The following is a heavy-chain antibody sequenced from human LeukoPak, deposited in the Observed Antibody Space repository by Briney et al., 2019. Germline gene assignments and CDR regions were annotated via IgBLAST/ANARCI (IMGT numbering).Heavy chain of an antibody. CDR1: GFSVSDYY. V-gene: IGHV3-11*01. CDR2: VTSSGGST. CDR3: TRERRGSYFAFES. Sequence: GGSLRLSCAASGFSVSDYYTSWIRQSPGKGPEWISYVTSSGGSTKYADSVKGRFTISRDKAKNSVALQMNALRAEDTAVYYCTRERRGSYFAFESWGQGTLVTVSS. J-gene: IGHJ4*02. D-gene: IGHD3-16*01.